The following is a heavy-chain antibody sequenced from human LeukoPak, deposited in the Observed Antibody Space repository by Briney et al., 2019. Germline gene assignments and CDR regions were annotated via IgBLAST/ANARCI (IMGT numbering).Heavy chain of an antibody. D-gene: IGHD1-26*01. CDR2: IKQDGSEK. Sequence: GGSLRLSCAASGFTFSSYWMSWLRQAPGKGLEWVANIKQDGSEKYYVDSVKGRFTISRDNAKNSLYLQMNSLRAEDTAVYYCARGEWELLVRTDYYYYYMDVWGKGTTVTVSS. CDR1: GFTFSSYW. J-gene: IGHJ6*03. CDR3: ARGEWELLVRTDYYYYYMDV. V-gene: IGHV3-7*01.